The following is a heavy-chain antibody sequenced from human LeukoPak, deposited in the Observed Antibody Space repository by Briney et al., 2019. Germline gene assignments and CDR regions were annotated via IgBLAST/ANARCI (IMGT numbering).Heavy chain of an antibody. D-gene: IGHD2-2*01. V-gene: IGHV4-59*01. CDR2: IYYSGST. J-gene: IGHJ4*02. Sequence: SETLSLTCTVSGGSISSYYWSWIRQPPGKGLEWIGYIYYSGSTNYNPSLKSRVTISVDTSKNQFSLKLSSVTAADTAVYYCARYYCSSTSCYDVYFDYWGQGTLVTVSS. CDR3: ARYYCSSTSCYDVYFDY. CDR1: GGSISSYY.